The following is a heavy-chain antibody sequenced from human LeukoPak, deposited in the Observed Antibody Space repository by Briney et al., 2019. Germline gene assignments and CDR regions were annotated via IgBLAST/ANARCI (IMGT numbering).Heavy chain of an antibody. J-gene: IGHJ4*02. D-gene: IGHD3-22*01. CDR2: IIVIIGIG. V-gene: IGHV1-69*17. CDR3: ARDCTYYYDSSGYYYFDY. Sequence: SVKVSCKASGGTFTSYAISWVGQAPGQGREGKGGIIVIIGIGNYEQKFQGRGTITTDKSTSTAYMELSSLRSEDTAVYYCARDCTYYYDSSGYYYFDYWGQGTLVTVSS. CDR1: GGTFTSYA.